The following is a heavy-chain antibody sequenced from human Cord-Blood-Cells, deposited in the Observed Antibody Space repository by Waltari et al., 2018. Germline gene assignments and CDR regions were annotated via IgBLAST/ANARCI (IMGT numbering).Heavy chain of an antibody. CDR2: INHSGNT. V-gene: IGHV4-34*01. D-gene: IGHD3-3*01. CDR1: GGSFSGYY. J-gene: IGHJ3*02. CDR3: ARYYDFWSGDAFDI. Sequence: QVQLQQWGAGLLKPSETLSLTCAVYGGSFSGYYWSWIRQPPGKGLEWIGEINHSGNTNYTPSLTAQVTISVDTSKTQFSLKLSSVTAADTAVYYCARYYDFWSGDAFDIWGQGTMVTVSS.